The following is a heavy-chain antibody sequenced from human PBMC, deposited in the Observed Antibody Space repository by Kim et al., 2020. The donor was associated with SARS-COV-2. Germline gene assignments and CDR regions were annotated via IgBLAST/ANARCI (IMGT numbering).Heavy chain of an antibody. CDR1: GYTFTSYY. CDR3: ARVGIIVGATHDAFDI. J-gene: IGHJ3*02. V-gene: IGHV1-46*01. CDR2: INPSGGST. Sequence: ASVKVSCKASGYTFTSYYMHWVRQAPGQGLEWMGIINPSGGSTSYAQKFQGRVTMTRDTSTSTVYMELSSLRSEDTAVYYCARVGIIVGATHDAFDIWGQGTMVTVSS. D-gene: IGHD1-26*01.